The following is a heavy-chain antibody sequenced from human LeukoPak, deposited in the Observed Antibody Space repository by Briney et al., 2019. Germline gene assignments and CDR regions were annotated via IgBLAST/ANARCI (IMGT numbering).Heavy chain of an antibody. Sequence: ASVKVSCKASGYTFTSYGISWVRRAPGPGLEWMGWISAYNGNTNYAQKLQGRVTMTTDTSTSTAYMELRSLRSDDTAVYYCARDGMDTAMVPFDYWGQGTLVTVSS. CDR3: ARDGMDTAMVPFDY. J-gene: IGHJ4*02. V-gene: IGHV1-18*04. CDR1: GYTFTSYG. D-gene: IGHD5-18*01. CDR2: ISAYNGNT.